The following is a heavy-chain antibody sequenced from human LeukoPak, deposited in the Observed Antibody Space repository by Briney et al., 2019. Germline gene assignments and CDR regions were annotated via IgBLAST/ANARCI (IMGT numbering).Heavy chain of an antibody. CDR2: MNPNSGNT. CDR3: ARGTYPSGWFDP. CDR1: GYTFTSYD. J-gene: IGHJ5*02. D-gene: IGHD2-2*01. Sequence: ASVKVSCKASGYTFTSYDINWVRQATGQGLEWMGWMNPNSGNTGYAQKFQGRVTMTRDTSISTAYMELSRLRSDDTAVYYCARGTYPSGWFDPWGQGTLVTVSS. V-gene: IGHV1-8*01.